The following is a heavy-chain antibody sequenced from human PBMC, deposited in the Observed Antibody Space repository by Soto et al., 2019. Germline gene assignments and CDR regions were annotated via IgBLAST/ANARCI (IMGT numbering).Heavy chain of an antibody. CDR2: ISAYNGNT. V-gene: IGHV1-18*01. CDR3: ARPSTDYGDYGWYFPY. Sequence: QVQLVQSGSEVKKPGASVKVSCKASGYPFSGYAIGWVRQAPGQGLEWMGWISAYNGNTNFAQKFQGRVTLTTDTSTSTAYMELRSLRSDDTAVYYCARPSTDYGDYGWYFPYWGQGTLVPVSS. CDR1: GYPFSGYA. J-gene: IGHJ4*02. D-gene: IGHD4-17*01.